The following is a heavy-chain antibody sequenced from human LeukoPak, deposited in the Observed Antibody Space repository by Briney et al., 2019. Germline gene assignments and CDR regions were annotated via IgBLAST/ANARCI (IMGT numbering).Heavy chain of an antibody. Sequence: GGSLRLSCAASGFTFSDYSMSWIRQAPGRGLEWVSYTISSGSNIYYADSVKGRFTISRDTAKTSLSMQMNRLRAEDTAVYYCARGRRGIAARWYCFDYWGQGTLVTVSS. D-gene: IGHD6-6*01. J-gene: IGHJ4*02. CDR2: TISSGSNI. CDR3: ARGRRGIAARWYCFDY. CDR1: GFTFSDYS. V-gene: IGHV3-11*01.